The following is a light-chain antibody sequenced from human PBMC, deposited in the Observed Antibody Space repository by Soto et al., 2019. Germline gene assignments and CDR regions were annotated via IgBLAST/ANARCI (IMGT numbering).Light chain of an antibody. Sequence: QSALTQPASVSGSPGRSIAISCTGTSSDVGAYDFVSWYQQHPGKAPKVMIYDVNHRPSGVSDRLSGSKSGSTASLTISGLEAQDEGEYFCSSYPTGRSVVFGGGTTVTVL. CDR3: SSYPTGRSVV. CDR1: SSDVGAYDF. V-gene: IGLV2-14*01. CDR2: DVN. J-gene: IGLJ2*01.